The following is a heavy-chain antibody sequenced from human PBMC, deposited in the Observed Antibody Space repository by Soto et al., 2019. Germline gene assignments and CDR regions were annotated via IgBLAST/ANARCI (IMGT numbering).Heavy chain of an antibody. J-gene: IGHJ5*02. CDR2: INSDASNT. CDR3: VRDCHCTTTSCYGTWFDP. CDR1: GFTFSTYW. V-gene: IGHV3-74*01. D-gene: IGHD2-2*01. Sequence: EVQLVESGGGLVQPGGSLRLSCAASGFTFSTYWMHWIRQVPGKGLEWVSRINSDASNTYYADSVKGRFTNSRDNDARTLHMEMNCLRAEDMAVYYCVRDCHCTTTSCYGTWFDPWGQGTLVTVSS.